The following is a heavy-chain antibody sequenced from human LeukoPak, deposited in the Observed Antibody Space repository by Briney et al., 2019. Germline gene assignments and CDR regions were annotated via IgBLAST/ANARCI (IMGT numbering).Heavy chain of an antibody. V-gene: IGHV4-39*01. J-gene: IGHJ4*02. Sequence: SETLSLTCTVSGGSITSGGYYWGWIRQPPGKGLEWIASVYYIGSPYYNPSLKSRLNISLDKSKNQFSLQLSSVTAADTAVYYCARHAFYDSSGYYYIGFDYWGQGTLVTVSS. CDR2: VYYIGSP. CDR1: GGSITSGGYY. D-gene: IGHD3-22*01. CDR3: ARHAFYDSSGYYYIGFDY.